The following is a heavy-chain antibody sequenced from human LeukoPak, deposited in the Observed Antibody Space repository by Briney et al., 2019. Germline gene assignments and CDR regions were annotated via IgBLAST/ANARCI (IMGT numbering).Heavy chain of an antibody. V-gene: IGHV4-59*01. Sequence: SETLSLTCTVSGGSISSYYWSWIRQPPGKGLEWIGYIYYSGSTNYNPSLKSRVTISVDTSKNQFSLKLSSVTAADTAVYYCARGRQIVATIGIDYWGQGTLVTVSS. CDR2: IYYSGST. CDR1: GGSISSYY. CDR3: ARGRQIVATIGIDY. D-gene: IGHD5-12*01. J-gene: IGHJ4*02.